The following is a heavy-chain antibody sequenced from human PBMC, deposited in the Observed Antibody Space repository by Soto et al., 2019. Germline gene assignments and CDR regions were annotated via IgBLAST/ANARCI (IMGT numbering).Heavy chain of an antibody. CDR1: GGTFSSYA. V-gene: IGHV1-69*13. J-gene: IGHJ6*02. CDR2: IIPIFGTA. Sequence: SVKVSCKASGGTFSSYAISWVRQAPGQGLEWMGGIIPIFGTANYAQKFQGRVTITADESTSTAYMELSSLRSEDTAVYYCARDPGWYCSGGSCYSTTLDYYGMDVWGQGTTVTVSS. D-gene: IGHD2-15*01. CDR3: ARDPGWYCSGGSCYSTTLDYYGMDV.